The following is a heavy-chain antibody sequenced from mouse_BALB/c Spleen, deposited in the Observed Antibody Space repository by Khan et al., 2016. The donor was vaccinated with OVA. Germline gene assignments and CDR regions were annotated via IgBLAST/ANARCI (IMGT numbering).Heavy chain of an antibody. Sequence: QVRLQQSGPGLVAPSQSLSITCTISGFSLTNYGVHWVRQPPGKGLEWLVVIWSDGSTTYNSDLKSRLTISKDNSNTQVFLKMNSLQTDDTAVYFCARQPYYHYNIMDYWGQGTSVTVSS. J-gene: IGHJ4*01. CDR2: IWSDGST. D-gene: IGHD2-10*01. CDR1: GFSLTNYG. CDR3: ARQPYYHYNIMDY. V-gene: IGHV2-6-1*01.